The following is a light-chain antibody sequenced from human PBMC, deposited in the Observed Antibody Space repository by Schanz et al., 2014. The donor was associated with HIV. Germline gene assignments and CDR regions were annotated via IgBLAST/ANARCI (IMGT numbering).Light chain of an antibody. V-gene: IGLV2-14*03. CDR2: DVS. CDR1: SSDVGGYNS. CDR3: SSYTSSSTWV. J-gene: IGLJ3*02. Sequence: QSVLTQPASVSGSPGQSITISCTGTSSDVGGYNSVSWYQQHPGKAPKVMIYDVSNRPSGVSNRFSGSKSGNAASLTISGLQAEDEADYYCSSYTSSSTWVFGGGTKLTVL.